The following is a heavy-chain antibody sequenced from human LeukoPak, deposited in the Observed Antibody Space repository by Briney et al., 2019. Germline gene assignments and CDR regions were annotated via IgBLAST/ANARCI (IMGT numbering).Heavy chain of an antibody. CDR1: GYSLSSGFY. V-gene: IGHV4-38-2*02. CDR3: ARGFRGDNFDF. CDR2: IHYSGST. D-gene: IGHD4-17*01. Sequence: SETLSLTCTVSGYSLSSGFYWGWIRQPPGKRLEWIGSIHYSGSTSYNPSLKSRVTISVDTSKNQFSLRLSSVTAADTAVYYCARGFRGDNFDFWGQGTLVTVSS. J-gene: IGHJ4*02.